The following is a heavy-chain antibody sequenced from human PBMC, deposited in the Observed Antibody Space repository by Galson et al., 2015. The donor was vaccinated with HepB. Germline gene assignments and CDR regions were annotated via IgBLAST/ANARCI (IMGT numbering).Heavy chain of an antibody. Sequence: SVKVSCKASGYSFSNYGISWVRQAPVQRLEWLALSSANRDKAKYAEIVQGRVTMTTDTSTSTAYMELRSLTSDDTAMYYCVRDWYCSGRTCVDCFDPWGQGTLVTVSS. J-gene: IGHJ5*02. CDR2: SSANRDKA. CDR3: VRDWYCSGRTCVDCFDP. V-gene: IGHV1-18*04. CDR1: GYSFSNYG. D-gene: IGHD2-15*01.